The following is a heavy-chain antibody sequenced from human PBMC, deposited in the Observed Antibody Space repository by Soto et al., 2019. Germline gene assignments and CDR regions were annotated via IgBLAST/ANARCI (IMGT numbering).Heavy chain of an antibody. J-gene: IGHJ4*02. V-gene: IGHV4-59*01. D-gene: IGHD3-3*01. CDR1: GGSMSGYY. CDR3: ARHHSYYDFWSGYYTAKFFDY. Sequence: SETLSLTCRVSGGSMSGYYWSWIRQAPGKGLEWIGYVYYTGSTNYNPSLQSRVTISVDTSNKQFSLSLRLVTAADTAVYYCARHHSYYDFWSGYYTAKFFDYWGQGTLVTVSS. CDR2: VYYTGST.